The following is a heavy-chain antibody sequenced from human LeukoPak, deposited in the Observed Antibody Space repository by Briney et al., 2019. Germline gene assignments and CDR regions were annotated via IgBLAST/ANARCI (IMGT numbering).Heavy chain of an antibody. V-gene: IGHV4-59*08. CDR1: GGSISSYY. Sequence: PSETLSLTCTVSGGSISSYYWSWIRQPPGKGLEWIGYIYYSGSTNYNPSLKSRVIISVDTSKNQFSLKLSSVTAADTAVYYCARHGSFWSGKTSWFDPWGQGTLVTVSS. CDR3: ARHGSFWSGKTSWFDP. J-gene: IGHJ5*02. CDR2: IYYSGST. D-gene: IGHD3-3*01.